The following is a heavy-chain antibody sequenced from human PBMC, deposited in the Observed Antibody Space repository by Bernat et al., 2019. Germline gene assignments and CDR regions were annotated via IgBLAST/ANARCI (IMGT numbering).Heavy chain of an antibody. CDR3: ARHGYDYIWGSYRYTGVAAFDI. CDR1: GGSISSYY. CDR2: IYYSGST. V-gene: IGHV4-59*08. J-gene: IGHJ3*02. D-gene: IGHD3-16*02. Sequence: QVQLQESGPGLVKPSETLSLTCTVSGGSISSYYWSWIRQPPGKGLEWIGYIYYSGSTNYNPSLKSRVTISVDTSKNQFSLKLSSVNAADTAVYYCARHGYDYIWGSYRYTGVAAFDIWGQGTMVTVSS.